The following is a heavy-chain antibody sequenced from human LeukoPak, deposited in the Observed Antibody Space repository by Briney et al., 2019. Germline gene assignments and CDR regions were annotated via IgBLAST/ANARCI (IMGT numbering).Heavy chain of an antibody. V-gene: IGHV3-21*01. Sequence: GGSLRLSCAASRFIFSSYHMHWVRQPPGKGLEWVSSISSSNSFIYYADSMRGRFTISRDNAKNSLYLQMNILRAEDTAVHYCARGTNWSPLDFDYWGQGTLVTVSS. CDR2: ISSSNSFI. D-gene: IGHD1-20*01. J-gene: IGHJ4*02. CDR3: ARGTNWSPLDFDY. CDR1: RFIFSSYH.